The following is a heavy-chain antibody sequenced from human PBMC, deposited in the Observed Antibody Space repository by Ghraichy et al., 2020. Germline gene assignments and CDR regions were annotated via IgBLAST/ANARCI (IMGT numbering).Heavy chain of an antibody. D-gene: IGHD5-18*01. CDR1: GFTFSSYG. CDR3: AKADVDTAIYYYYMDV. V-gene: IGHV3-30*18. J-gene: IGHJ6*03. Sequence: GGSLRLSCAASGFTFSSYGMHWVRQAPGKGLEWVAVISYDGSNKYYADSVKGRFTISRDNSKNTLYLQMNSLRAEDTAVYYCAKADVDTAIYYYYMDVWGKGTTVTVSS. CDR2: ISYDGSNK.